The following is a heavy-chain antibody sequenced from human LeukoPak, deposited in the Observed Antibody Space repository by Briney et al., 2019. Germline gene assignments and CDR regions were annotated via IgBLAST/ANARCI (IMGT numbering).Heavy chain of an antibody. CDR2: INHSGST. J-gene: IGHJ4*02. V-gene: IGHV4-34*01. CDR1: GGSFSGYY. D-gene: IGHD5-18*01. Sequence: SETLSLTCAVYGGSFSGYYWSWIRQPPGKGLEWIGEINHSGSTNYSPSLKSRVTISVDTSKNQFSLELSSVTAADTAVYYCARDKRLGIQPYVPLGYWGQGTLVTVSS. CDR3: ARDKRLGIQPYVPLGY.